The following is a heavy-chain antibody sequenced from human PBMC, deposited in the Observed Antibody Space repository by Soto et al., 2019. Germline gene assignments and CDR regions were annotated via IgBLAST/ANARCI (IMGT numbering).Heavy chain of an antibody. D-gene: IGHD6-13*01. CDR3: ARGPGSWYYYYMDV. V-gene: IGHV1-8*01. J-gene: IGHJ6*03. CDR1: GYTFTSYD. CDR2: MNPNSGNT. Sequence: GASVKVSCKASGYTFTSYDINRVRQATGQGLEWMGWMNPNSGNTGYAQKFQGRVTMTRNTSISTAYMELSSLRSEDTAVYYCARGPGSWYYYYMDVWGKGTTVTVSS.